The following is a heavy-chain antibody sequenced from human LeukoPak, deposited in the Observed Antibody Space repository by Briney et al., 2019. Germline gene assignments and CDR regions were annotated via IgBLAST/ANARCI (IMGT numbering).Heavy chain of an antibody. D-gene: IGHD2-15*01. Sequence: SETLSLTRTLSGGSISSYYWSCIRQPPGRGREWIGSIYYSGSTYYNPSLKSRVTISVDTSKNQFSLKLSSVTAADTAVYYCARGRGYCSGGSCFGDYWGQGTLVTVSS. CDR3: ARGRGYCSGGSCFGDY. CDR2: IYYSGST. V-gene: IGHV4-59*12. CDR1: GGSISSYY. J-gene: IGHJ4*02.